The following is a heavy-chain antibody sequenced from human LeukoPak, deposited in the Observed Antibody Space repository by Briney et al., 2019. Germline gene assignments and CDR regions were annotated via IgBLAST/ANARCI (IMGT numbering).Heavy chain of an antibody. Sequence: GGSLRLSCVASGFTFSSYEMNWVRQAPGKGLEWISYISASGTGTHYADAVKGRFTVSRENAKNSVYLQVNIPRAEDTAGYYCAREEYYHLNTGSHDAFDLWGQGTMVTVSS. D-gene: IGHD2-2*01. CDR3: AREEYYHLNTGSHDAFDL. J-gene: IGHJ3*01. CDR2: ISASGTGT. CDR1: GFTFSSYE. V-gene: IGHV3-48*03.